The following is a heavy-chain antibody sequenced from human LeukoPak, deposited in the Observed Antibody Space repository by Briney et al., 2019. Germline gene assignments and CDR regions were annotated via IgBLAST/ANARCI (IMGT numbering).Heavy chain of an antibody. D-gene: IGHD3-10*01. CDR1: GGSISSYY. J-gene: IGHJ5*02. CDR2: IYYSGST. V-gene: IGHV4-59*01. Sequence: SETLSLTCTVSGGSISSYYWSWIRQPPGKGLEWIGCIYYSGSTNYNPSLKSRVTISVDTSKNQFSLKLSSVTAADTAVYYCAREKYYYGSGSYGLSWFDPWGQGTLVTVSS. CDR3: AREKYYYGSGSYGLSWFDP.